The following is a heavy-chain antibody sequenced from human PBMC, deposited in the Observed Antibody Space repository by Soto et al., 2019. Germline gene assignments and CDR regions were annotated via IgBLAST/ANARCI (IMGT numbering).Heavy chain of an antibody. D-gene: IGHD2-21*01. V-gene: IGHV1-69*13. Sequence: GASVKVSCKASGGTFSSYAISWVRQAPGQGLEWMGGIIPIFDTADYAQKFQGRVTITADESTNTAYMELSSLRSEDTAVYYCAGHNCGVPGEYHGKDIWGPGTTVTVSS. CDR3: AGHNCGVPGEYHGKDI. CDR2: IIPIFDTA. CDR1: GGTFSSYA. J-gene: IGHJ6*02.